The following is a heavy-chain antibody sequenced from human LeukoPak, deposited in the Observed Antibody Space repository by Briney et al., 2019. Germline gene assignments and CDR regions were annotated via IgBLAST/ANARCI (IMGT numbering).Heavy chain of an antibody. Sequence: GGSLRLSCAASGFNFRVYSMHWVRQAPGKGLEWVTLISDDGSQTYYADSVKGRFTISRDNAKNSLYLQMNSLRAEDTAVYYCARDLYGSGSHQFDYWGQGTLVTVSS. CDR2: ISDDGSQT. V-gene: IGHV3-30-3*01. J-gene: IGHJ4*02. D-gene: IGHD3-10*01. CDR3: ARDLYGSGSHQFDY. CDR1: GFNFRVYS.